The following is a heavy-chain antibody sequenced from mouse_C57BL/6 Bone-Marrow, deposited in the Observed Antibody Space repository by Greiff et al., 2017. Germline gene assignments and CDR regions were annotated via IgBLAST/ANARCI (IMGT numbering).Heavy chain of an antibody. V-gene: IGHV1-72*01. CDR2: IDPNSGGT. CDR1: GYTFTSYW. J-gene: IGHJ2*01. CDR3: ARSPPRLTLFDY. Sequence: QVQLQQPGAELVKPGASVKLSCKASGYTFTSYWMHWVKQRPGRGLEWIGRIDPNSGGTKYNEKFKSKATLPVDKPSSTAYMQLRSLTSDDSAVYYCARSPPRLTLFDYWGQGTTLTVSS. D-gene: IGHD4-1*01.